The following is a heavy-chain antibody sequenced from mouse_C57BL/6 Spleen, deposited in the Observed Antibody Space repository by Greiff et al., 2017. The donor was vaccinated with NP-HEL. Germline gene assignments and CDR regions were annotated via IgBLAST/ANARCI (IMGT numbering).Heavy chain of an antibody. D-gene: IGHD2-1*01. CDR1: GYTFTSYW. CDR2: IHPNSGST. J-gene: IGHJ2*01. V-gene: IGHV1-64*01. CDR3: ARSGNYITYYVDY. Sequence: QVQLQQPGAELVKPGASVKLSCKASGYTFTSYWMHWVKQRPGQGLEWIGMIHPNSGSTNYNEKFKSKATLTVDKSSSTAYMQLSSLTSEDSAVYYCARSGNYITYYVDYWGQGTTLTVSS.